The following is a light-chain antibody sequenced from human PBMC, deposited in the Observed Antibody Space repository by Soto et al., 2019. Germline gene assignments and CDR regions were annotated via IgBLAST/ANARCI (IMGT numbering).Light chain of an antibody. J-gene: IGKJ4*01. CDR1: QSISSY. Sequence: DIQMTQSPSSLSASVGDRVTITCRASQSISSYLNWYQQKPGKAPKLLIHAASSLQSGVPSRFSGSGSGTDFTLTISSLQPEDIAVYFCQHYDQFPFTFGGGTKVDIK. CDR3: QHYDQFPFT. CDR2: AAS. V-gene: IGKV1-39*01.